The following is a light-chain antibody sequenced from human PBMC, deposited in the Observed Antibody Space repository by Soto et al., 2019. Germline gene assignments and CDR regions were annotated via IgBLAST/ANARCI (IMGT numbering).Light chain of an antibody. CDR1: SSDVGSYNR. V-gene: IGLV2-18*02. Sequence: QSALTQPPSVSGSPGPIVTISSTGTSSDVGSYNRVSWYQQPPGTAPKVMIYEVSNRPSGVPDRFSGSKSGNTASLTISGLQPEDEADYYCYSSTSSNTYVVGPGTKVTVL. J-gene: IGLJ1*01. CDR2: EVS. CDR3: YSSTSSNTYV.